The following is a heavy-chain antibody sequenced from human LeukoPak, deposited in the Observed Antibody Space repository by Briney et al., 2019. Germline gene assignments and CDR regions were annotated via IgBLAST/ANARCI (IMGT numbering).Heavy chain of an antibody. D-gene: IGHD4-17*01. CDR1: GFTFSSYA. Sequence: SGGSLRLSCAASGFTFSSYAMHWVRQAPGKGLEWVAVISYDGSNKYYADSVKGRFTISRDNSKNTLYLQMNSLRAEDTAVYYCARGITVTPFDYWGQGTLVTVSP. CDR2: ISYDGSNK. V-gene: IGHV3-30-3*01. CDR3: ARGITVTPFDY. J-gene: IGHJ4*02.